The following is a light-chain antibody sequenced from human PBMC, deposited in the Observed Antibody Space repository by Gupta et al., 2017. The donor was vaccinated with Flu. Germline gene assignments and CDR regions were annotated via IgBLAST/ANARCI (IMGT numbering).Light chain of an antibody. V-gene: IGKV3-15*01. J-gene: IGKJ4*01. CDR3: QQYNNWTPLT. CDR1: QSVSSN. Sequence: EIVMTQSPATLSVSPGERATLSCRASQSVSSNLAWYQQKPGQAPRLLIYDASTRATGIQARFSGSGSGTEFTLTISSLQSEDFAAYYCQQYNNWTPLTFGGGTKVEIK. CDR2: DAS.